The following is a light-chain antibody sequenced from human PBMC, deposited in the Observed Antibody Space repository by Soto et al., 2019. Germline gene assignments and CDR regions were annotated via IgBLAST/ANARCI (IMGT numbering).Light chain of an antibody. V-gene: IGLV2-14*03. CDR3: SSFTSNTTLI. Sequence: QSALTQPASVSGSPGQSISISCTGTSSDVGGYNYVSWFQQHPGKAPKLMIFDVNNRPSGVSIRFSGSKSGNTASLPISGLQAEDQADYSCSSFTSNTTLIFGGGTKLTVL. CDR1: SSDVGGYNY. J-gene: IGLJ2*01. CDR2: DVN.